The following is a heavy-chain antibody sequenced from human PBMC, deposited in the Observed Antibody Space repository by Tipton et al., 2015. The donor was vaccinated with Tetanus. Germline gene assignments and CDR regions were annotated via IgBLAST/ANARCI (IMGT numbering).Heavy chain of an antibody. J-gene: IGHJ2*01. CDR3: ARERIRLIGEVIFRYFDL. V-gene: IGHV4-59*02. CDR2: VYYTGDT. CDR1: GDSVSGYY. D-gene: IGHD3-3*02. Sequence: LRLSCTVSGDSVSGYYWSWIRQPPGKGLEWVGYVYYTGDTNYNPSLKSRVTISMDRSENQFSLRLTSATAADTAVYYCARERIRLIGEVIFRYFDLWGRGTLVTVSS.